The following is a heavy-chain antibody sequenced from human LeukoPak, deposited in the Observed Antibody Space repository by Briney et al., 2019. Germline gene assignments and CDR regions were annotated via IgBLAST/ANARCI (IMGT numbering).Heavy chain of an antibody. CDR2: IYSGGST. Sequence: PGGSLRLSCAASGFTVSSNYMSWVRQAPGKGLEWVSVIYSGGSTYYADSVKGRFTISRDNSKNKLYLQMNSLRAEDTAVYYCARVKGYYDSSGYYSDWFDRWGQGTLVTVSS. D-gene: IGHD3-22*01. J-gene: IGHJ5*02. V-gene: IGHV3-53*01. CDR1: GFTVSSNY. CDR3: ARVKGYYDSSGYYSDWFDR.